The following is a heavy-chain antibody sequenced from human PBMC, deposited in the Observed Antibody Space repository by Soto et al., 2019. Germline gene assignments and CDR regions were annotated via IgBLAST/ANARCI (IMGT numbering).Heavy chain of an antibody. Sequence: EVQLVESGGGLVQPGGSLRLSCAASGFTVTSHYMSWVRQAPGKGLEWVSVIYSGGSTYYAVSVKGRFTISRDNSKNTRYVQMNRWRAEDTAVYYCARVHYFDYGGQGALGTVSA. CDR2: IYSGGST. CDR1: GFTVTSHY. J-gene: IGHJ4*02. V-gene: IGHV3-66*01. CDR3: ARVHYFDY.